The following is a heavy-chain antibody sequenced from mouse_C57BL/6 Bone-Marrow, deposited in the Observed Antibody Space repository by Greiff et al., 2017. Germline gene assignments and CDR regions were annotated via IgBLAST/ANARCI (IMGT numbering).Heavy chain of an antibody. CDR2: IWSGGSP. CDR1: GFSLTSYG. CDR3: ARNFEGLYYDYGAY. V-gene: IGHV2-2*01. J-gene: IGHJ3*01. D-gene: IGHD2-4*01. Sequence: VQLVESGPGLVQPSQSLSITCTVSGFSLTSYGVHWVRQSPGKGLEWLGVIWSGGSPDYNAAFISRLSISKDNSKSQVFFKMNSLQADDTAIYYCARNFEGLYYDYGAYWGQGTLVTVSA.